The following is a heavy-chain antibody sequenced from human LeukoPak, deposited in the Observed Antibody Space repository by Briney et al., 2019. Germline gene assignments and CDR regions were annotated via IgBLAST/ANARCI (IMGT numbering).Heavy chain of an antibody. CDR1: GFPFSSYW. CDR3: TREDHSNYNY. V-gene: IGHV3-7*01. D-gene: IGHD4-11*01. J-gene: IGHJ4*02. Sequence: GGSLRLSCAASGFPFSSYWMAWVRQAPGKGLEWVASIKQDGGETFYVDSVKGRFTISRDDAKNSLYLQMNSLRAEDTAVYYCTREDHSNYNYWGQGTLVTVSS. CDR2: IKQDGGET.